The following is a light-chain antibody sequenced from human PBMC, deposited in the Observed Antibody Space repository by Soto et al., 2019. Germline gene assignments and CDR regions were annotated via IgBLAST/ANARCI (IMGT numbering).Light chain of an antibody. CDR1: SGSVSTNYY. Sequence: VVTQEPSFSVSPGGTVTLTCGLSSGSVSTNYYPSWYQQTPGQAPRTLIYSTNTRSSGVPDRFSGSILGNKAALTITGAQADDESDYYCVLYMGSGIWVFGGGTKITVL. CDR3: VLYMGSGIWV. V-gene: IGLV8-61*01. CDR2: STN. J-gene: IGLJ3*02.